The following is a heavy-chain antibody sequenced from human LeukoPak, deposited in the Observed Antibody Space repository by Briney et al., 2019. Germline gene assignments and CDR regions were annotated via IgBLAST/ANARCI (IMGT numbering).Heavy chain of an antibody. Sequence: GDSLKISCKASGYIFTSYWIGWVRQMPGKGLEWMGIIYPGDSDTRYSPSFQGQVTISADKSISTAYLQWSSLKASDTAMYYCARHEIQYEALNWFDPWGQGTLVTVSS. CDR2: IYPGDSDT. V-gene: IGHV5-51*01. D-gene: IGHD2-2*01. CDR3: ARHEIQYEALNWFDP. J-gene: IGHJ5*02. CDR1: GYIFTSYW.